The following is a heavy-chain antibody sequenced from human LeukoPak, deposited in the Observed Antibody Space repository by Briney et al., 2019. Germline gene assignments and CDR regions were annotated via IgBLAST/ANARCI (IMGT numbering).Heavy chain of an antibody. CDR3: AKDIRGPYPRDAFDI. CDR2: ISGSGGST. V-gene: IGHV3-23*01. D-gene: IGHD2-2*02. Sequence: GRSLRLSCAASGFTFSSYAMSWVRQAPGKGLERVSAISGSGGSTYYADSVKGRFTISRDNSKNTLYLQMNSLRAEDTAVYYCAKDIRGPYPRDAFDIWGQGTMVTVSS. J-gene: IGHJ3*02. CDR1: GFTFSSYA.